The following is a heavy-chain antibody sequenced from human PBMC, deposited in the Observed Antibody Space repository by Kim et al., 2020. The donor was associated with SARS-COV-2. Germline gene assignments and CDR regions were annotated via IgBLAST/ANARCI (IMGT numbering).Heavy chain of an antibody. CDR3: ASTPNDNNWNYLLVNYYYGMDV. D-gene: IGHD1-7*01. J-gene: IGHJ6*02. Sequence: GGSLRLSCAASGFTFSSYEMNWVRQAPGKGLEWVSYISSSGSTIYYADSVKGRFTISIDNAKNSLYLQMNGLRAEDTAVYYCASTPNDNNWNYLLVNYYYGMDVWGQGTTVTVSS. CDR2: ISSSGSTI. CDR1: GFTFSSYE. V-gene: IGHV3-48*03.